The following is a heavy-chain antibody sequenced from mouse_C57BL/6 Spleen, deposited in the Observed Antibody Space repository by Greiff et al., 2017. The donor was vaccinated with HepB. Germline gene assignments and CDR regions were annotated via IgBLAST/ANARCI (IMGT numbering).Heavy chain of an antibody. CDR1: GFSFNTYA. CDR2: IRSKSNNYAT. V-gene: IGHV10-1*01. Sequence: EVKLVESGGGLVQPKGSLKLSCAASGFSFNTYAMNWVRQAPGKGLEWVARIRSKSNNYATYYADSVKDRFTISRDDSESMLYLQMNNLKTEDTAMYYCVRQGSRLNYFDYWGQGTTLTVSS. CDR3: VRQGSRLNYFDY. J-gene: IGHJ2*01.